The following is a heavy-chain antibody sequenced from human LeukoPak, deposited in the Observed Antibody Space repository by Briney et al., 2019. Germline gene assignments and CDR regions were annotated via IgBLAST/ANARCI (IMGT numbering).Heavy chain of an antibody. CDR2: IYSGGST. CDR3: ARGDYGELYYFDY. CDR1: GFTVSSNY. D-gene: IGHD4-17*01. V-gene: IGHV3-66*01. J-gene: IGHJ4*02. Sequence: GGSLRLSCAASGFTVSSNYMSWVRQAPGKGLEWVSVIYSGGSTYYADSVKGRFTISRDNSKNTLYLQMNSLRAEDTAVYYCARGDYGELYYFDYWGQGTLVTVSS.